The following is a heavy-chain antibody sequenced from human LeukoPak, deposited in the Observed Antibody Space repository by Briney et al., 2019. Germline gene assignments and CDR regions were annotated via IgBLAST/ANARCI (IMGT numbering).Heavy chain of an antibody. CDR1: GGSISNSNYY. CDR3: ARILGVWYWYFDL. V-gene: IGHV4-39*01. J-gene: IGHJ2*01. CDR2: IDYSGST. Sequence: SETLSLTCTVSGGSISNSNYYWAWIRQAPGKGLEWIGNIDYSGSTYYNPSLKSRVTISVDTSKNKFSLKLSSVTAADTAVYYCARILGVWYWYFDLWGRGTLVTVSS. D-gene: IGHD3-16*01.